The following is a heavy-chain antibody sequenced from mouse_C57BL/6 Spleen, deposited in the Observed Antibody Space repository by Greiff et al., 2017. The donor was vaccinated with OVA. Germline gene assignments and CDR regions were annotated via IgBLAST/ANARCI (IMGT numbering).Heavy chain of an antibody. D-gene: IGHD4-1*01. J-gene: IGHJ1*03. Sequence: DVLLVESGGGLVKPGGSLKLSCAASGFTFSDYGMHWVRQAPEKGLEWVAYISSGSSTIYYADTVKGRFTISRDNAKNTLFLRMTSLRSEDTAMYYCARGTGTEYFDVWGTGTTVTVSS. CDR2: ISSGSSTI. CDR1: GFTFSDYG. CDR3: ARGTGTEYFDV. V-gene: IGHV5-17*01.